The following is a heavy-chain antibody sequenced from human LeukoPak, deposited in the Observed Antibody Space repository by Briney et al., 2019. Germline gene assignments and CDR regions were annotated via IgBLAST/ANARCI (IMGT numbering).Heavy chain of an antibody. D-gene: IGHD2-21*02. Sequence: PGGSLRLSCAASGFTFTNYALHWFRQAPAKGLEWLAVISYDGTNKYYADSVKGRFTISRDNSKNTLSLLMNSLRAEDTALYYCARGSVLGAAKNYFDYWGQGALVTVSS. V-gene: IGHV3-30-3*01. CDR1: GFTFTNYA. J-gene: IGHJ4*02. CDR2: ISYDGTNK. CDR3: ARGSVLGAAKNYFDY.